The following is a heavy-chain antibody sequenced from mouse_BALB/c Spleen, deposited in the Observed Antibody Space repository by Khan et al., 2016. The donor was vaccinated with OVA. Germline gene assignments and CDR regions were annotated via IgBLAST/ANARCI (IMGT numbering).Heavy chain of an antibody. V-gene: IGHV1-9*01. CDR1: GYTFSSYW. J-gene: IGHJ4*01. D-gene: IGHD1-1*01. Sequence: QVQLQQPGAELMKPGASVKIACTATGYTFSSYWIEWVKQRPGHGLEWIGEILPGRGITNYNEKFKGKATFTADTSSKTAYMQLSSLTSEDSAVYYCVRGVGTTYGMDYWGQGTSVTVSS. CDR2: ILPGRGIT. CDR3: VRGVGTTYGMDY.